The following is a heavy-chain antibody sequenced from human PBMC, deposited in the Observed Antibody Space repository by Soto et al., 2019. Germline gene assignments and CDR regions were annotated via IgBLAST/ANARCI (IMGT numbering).Heavy chain of an antibody. J-gene: IGHJ6*02. CDR1: GGTFSSYA. D-gene: IGHD2-15*01. V-gene: IGHV1-69*13. CDR3: ARGRYCSGGSCRGAGGYYYGMDV. CDR2: IIPIFGTA. Sequence: ASVKVSCKASGGTFSSYAISWVRQAPGQGLEWMGGIIPIFGTANYAQKFQGRVTITADESTNTAYMELSSLRSEDTAVYYCARGRYCSGGSCRGAGGYYYGMDVWGQGTTVTVSS.